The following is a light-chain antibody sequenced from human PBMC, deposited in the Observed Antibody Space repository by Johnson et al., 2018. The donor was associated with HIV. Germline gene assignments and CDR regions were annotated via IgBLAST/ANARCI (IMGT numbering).Light chain of an antibody. J-gene: IGLJ1*01. CDR1: SSNIGNNY. V-gene: IGLV1-51*01. CDR3: ATWDNSLTPFYV. CDR2: DNN. Sequence: QSVLTQPPSVSAAPGQRVTISCSGSSSNIGNNYVSWYQQLPGTAPKLLIYDNNKRPSGIPDRFSGSKSGTSATLGITGLQTGDEADYYCATWDNSLTPFYVFGTATKVTVL.